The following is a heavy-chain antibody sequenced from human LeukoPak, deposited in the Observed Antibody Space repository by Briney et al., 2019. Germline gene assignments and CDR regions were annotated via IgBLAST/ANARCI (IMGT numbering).Heavy chain of an antibody. CDR1: GGSISSYY. V-gene: IGHV4-59*08. CDR3: ARHKTVAGTGMVSTYFDY. CDR2: IYYSGST. Sequence: SETLSLTCTVSGGSISSYYWSWIRQPPGKGLEWIGYIYYSGSTNYNPSLKSRVTISVDTSKDQFSLKLSSVTAADTAVYYCARHKTVAGTGMVSTYFDYWGQGTLVTVSS. D-gene: IGHD6-19*01. J-gene: IGHJ4*02.